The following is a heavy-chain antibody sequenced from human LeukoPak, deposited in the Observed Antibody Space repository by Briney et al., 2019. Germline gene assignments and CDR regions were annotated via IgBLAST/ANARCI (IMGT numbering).Heavy chain of an antibody. V-gene: IGHV3-23*01. CDR2: MSGSGGTT. J-gene: IGHJ4*02. CDR1: GFTFSSYA. CDR3: AKAPRVAADFDY. D-gene: IGHD2-15*01. Sequence: SGGSLRLSCAASGFTFSSYAMSWVRQAPGKGLEWVSTMSGSGGTTYYADSVKGRFTISRDNSKNTLYLQMNSLRAEDTAVYYCAKAPRVAADFDYWGQGTLVTVSS.